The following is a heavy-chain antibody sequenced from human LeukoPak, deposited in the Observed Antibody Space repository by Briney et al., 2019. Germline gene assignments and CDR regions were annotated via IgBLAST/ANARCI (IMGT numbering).Heavy chain of an antibody. V-gene: IGHV4-34*01. CDR1: GGSFSGYY. D-gene: IGHD3-10*01. J-gene: IGHJ4*02. CDR3: ARGHSMVRGVIISRSYFDY. Sequence: SETLSLTYAVYGGSFSGYYWSWIRQPPGKGLEWIGEINHSGSTNYNPSLKSRVTISVDTSKNQFSLKLSSVTAADTAVYYCARGHSMVRGVIISRSYFDYWGQGTLVTVSS. CDR2: INHSGST.